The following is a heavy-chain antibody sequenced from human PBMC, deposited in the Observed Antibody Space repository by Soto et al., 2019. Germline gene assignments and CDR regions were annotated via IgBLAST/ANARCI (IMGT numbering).Heavy chain of an antibody. CDR3: AKALAAAASLFDY. J-gene: IGHJ4*02. CDR2: ISYDGSNK. D-gene: IGHD6-13*01. V-gene: IGHV3-30*18. CDR1: GFTFSSYG. Sequence: QVQLVESGGGVVQPGRSLRLSCAASGFTFSSYGMHWVRQAPGKGLEWVAVISYDGSNKYYADSVKGRFTISRDNSKKTLYLQMNSLRAEDTAVYYCAKALAAAASLFDYWGQGTLVTVSS.